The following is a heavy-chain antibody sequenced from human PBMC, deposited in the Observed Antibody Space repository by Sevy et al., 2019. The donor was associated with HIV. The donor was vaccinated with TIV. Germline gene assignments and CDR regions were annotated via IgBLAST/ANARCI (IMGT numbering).Heavy chain of an antibody. V-gene: IGHV4-59*01. CDR1: GGSISSYY. CDR3: ARYSVTTRSNWFDP. D-gene: IGHD4-17*01. J-gene: IGHJ5*02. CDR2: IYYSGST. Sequence: SETLSLTCTVSGGSISSYYWSWIRQPPGKGLEWIGYIYYSGSTNYNPSLKSRVTISVDTSKNQFSLKLSSMTAADTAVYYWARYSVTTRSNWFDPWGQGTLVTVSS.